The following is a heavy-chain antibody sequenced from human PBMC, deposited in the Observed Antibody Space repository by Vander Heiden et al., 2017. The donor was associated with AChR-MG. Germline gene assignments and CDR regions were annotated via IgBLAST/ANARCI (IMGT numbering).Heavy chain of an antibody. CDR1: GFPFSSYA. CDR2: ISGSAGSA. V-gene: IGHV3-23*01. Sequence: EVQLLESGGGLVQPGGSLRLSCAASGFPFSSYAMSWVRQAPGKGLEWVSTISGSAGSAYYADSVKGRFTISRDNSKNTLYLQMKRMRPEDTAVYYCGRDPDGRRRCFDPWCHGTLVADAS. CDR3: GRDPDGRRRCFDP. J-gene: IGHJ5*02.